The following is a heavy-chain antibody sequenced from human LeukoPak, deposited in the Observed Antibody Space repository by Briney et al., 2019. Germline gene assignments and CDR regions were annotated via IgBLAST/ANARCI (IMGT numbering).Heavy chain of an antibody. V-gene: IGHV3-30*18. Sequence: GSLRLSCAASGFTFNNYGMHWVRQAPGKGLEWVAFISYDGSSKNYADSVKGRFTISRDNSKNTLYLQMNSLRPEDTAVYYCAKDLLSIWGQGTLVTVSS. CDR1: GFTFNNYG. CDR3: AKDLLSI. CDR2: ISYDGSSK. J-gene: IGHJ4*02. D-gene: IGHD3-3*02.